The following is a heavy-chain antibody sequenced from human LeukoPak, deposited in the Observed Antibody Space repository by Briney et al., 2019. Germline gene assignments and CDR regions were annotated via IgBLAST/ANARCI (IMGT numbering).Heavy chain of an antibody. CDR1: GFTFSSYA. CDR3: AKGQTMVRGVIIKGDAFDI. J-gene: IGHJ3*02. V-gene: IGHV3-23*01. Sequence: PGGSLRLSCAASGFTFSSYAMSWVRQAPGKGLEWVSAISGSGDSTYYADSVKGRFTISRDNSKNTLYLQMNSLRAEDTAVYYCAKGQTMVRGVIIKGDAFDIWGQGTMVTVSS. CDR2: ISGSGDST. D-gene: IGHD3-10*01.